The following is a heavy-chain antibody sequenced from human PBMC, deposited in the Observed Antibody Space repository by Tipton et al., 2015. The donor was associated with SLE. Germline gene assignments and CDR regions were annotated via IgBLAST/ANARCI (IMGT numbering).Heavy chain of an antibody. V-gene: IGHV4-59*01. CDR3: AGRHYSGPFDS. J-gene: IGHJ4*02. CDR1: GNSISNYY. CDR2: IWYTGST. Sequence: TLSLTCTVSGNSISNYYWSWIRQPPGRGLEWIGYIWYTGSTDYNPSLKSRVSIAADTSKKQFSLRLSSVTTADTAVYFCAGRHYSGPFDSWGQGTLVTVSS. D-gene: IGHD5-12*01.